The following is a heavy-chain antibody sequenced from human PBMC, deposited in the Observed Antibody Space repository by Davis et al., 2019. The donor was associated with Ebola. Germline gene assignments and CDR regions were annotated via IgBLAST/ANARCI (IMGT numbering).Heavy chain of an antibody. V-gene: IGHV4-34*01. Sequence: SETLSLTCAVYGGSFSGYYWSWIRQPPGKGLEWIGEINHSGSTNYNPSLKSRVTISVDTSKNQFSLKLSSVTAADTAVYYCAREDLAVAGSYFDYWGQGTLVTVSS. CDR1: GGSFSGYY. CDR3: AREDLAVAGSYFDY. CDR2: INHSGST. D-gene: IGHD6-19*01. J-gene: IGHJ4*02.